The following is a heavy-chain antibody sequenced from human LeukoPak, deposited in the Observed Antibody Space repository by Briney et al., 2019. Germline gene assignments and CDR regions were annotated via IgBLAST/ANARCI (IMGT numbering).Heavy chain of an antibody. Sequence: PGGSLRLSCAASGFTFSSYSMNWVRQAPGKGLEWVAFIRYDGSNKYYADSVKGRFTISRDNSKNTLYLQMNSLRAEDTAVYYCAKEGLLRFLEWFFDYWGQGTLVTVSS. CDR1: GFTFSSYS. J-gene: IGHJ4*02. CDR2: IRYDGSNK. V-gene: IGHV3-30*02. D-gene: IGHD3-3*01. CDR3: AKEGLLRFLEWFFDY.